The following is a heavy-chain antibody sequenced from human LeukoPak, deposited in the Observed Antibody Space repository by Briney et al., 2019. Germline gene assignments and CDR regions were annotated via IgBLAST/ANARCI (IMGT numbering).Heavy chain of an antibody. V-gene: IGHV1-2*02. CDR1: GYTFTGYF. CDR2: INPDTGGT. CDR3: ARVQDIRAFHI. Sequence: ASVKVSCKTSGYTFTGYFMHWVRQAPGQGLEWMGWINPDTGGTNYAQKFQGRVTMTRDTSISTAYMELSRLRSDDTAVYYCARVQDIRAFHIWGQGTMVTVSS. J-gene: IGHJ3*02. D-gene: IGHD2-15*01.